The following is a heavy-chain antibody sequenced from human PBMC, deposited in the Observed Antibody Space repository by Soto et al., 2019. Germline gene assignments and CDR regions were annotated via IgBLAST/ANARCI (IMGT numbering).Heavy chain of an antibody. CDR2: IIPYYNTL. J-gene: IGHJ4*02. CDR1: EGTFNSYA. Sequence: QAQVVQSGAEVRKPGSSVKLSCKASEGTFNSYAIAWVRQAPGQGLEWMGGIIPYYNTLNYAQKFQDRVTITADDSSNTVYMELSSLRSDDTAVCFCASGACRWYPYFFDSWAQGTLVTVSS. CDR3: ASGACRWYPYFFDS. V-gene: IGHV1-69*01. D-gene: IGHD6-13*01.